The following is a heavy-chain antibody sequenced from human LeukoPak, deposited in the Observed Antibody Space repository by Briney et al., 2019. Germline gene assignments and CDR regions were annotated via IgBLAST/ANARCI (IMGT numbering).Heavy chain of an antibody. CDR1: GDSISSGGHS. J-gene: IGHJ4*02. V-gene: IGHV4-31*03. CDR3: ARDKPHCSSTICRPLYYFDY. D-gene: IGHD2-2*01. CDR2: IYYSGNT. Sequence: SETLSLTCTVSGDSISSGGHSWSWIRQHPGKGLEWIGYIYYSGNTYYNPSLKSRVTISVDTSKNQFSLKLSSVTAADMAVYYCARDKPHCSSTICRPLYYFDYWGQGTLVTVSS.